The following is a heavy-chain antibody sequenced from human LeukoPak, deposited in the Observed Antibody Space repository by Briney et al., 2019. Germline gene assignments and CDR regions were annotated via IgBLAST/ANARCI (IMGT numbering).Heavy chain of an antibody. CDR2: ISSDGGST. CDR1: GFTFDDYA. V-gene: IGHV3-43D*04. CDR3: ATGYCSSTSCSQFDY. Sequence: GGSLRLSCAASGFTFDDYAMHWVRQAPGKGLEWVSLISSDGGSTYYADSVKGRFTISRDNSKNSLYLQMNSLRAEDTALYYCATGYCSSTSCSQFDYWGQGTLVTVSS. J-gene: IGHJ4*02. D-gene: IGHD2-2*01.